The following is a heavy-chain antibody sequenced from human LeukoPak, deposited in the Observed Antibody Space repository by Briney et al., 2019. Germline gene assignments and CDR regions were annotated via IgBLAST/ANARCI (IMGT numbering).Heavy chain of an antibody. J-gene: IGHJ6*02. Sequence: SETLSLTCAVYGGSFSGYYWSWTRQPPGKGLEWIGEINHSGSTNYNPSLKSRVTISVDTSKNQFSLRLSSVTAADTAVYYCARITIFPPVYYYYGMDVWGQGTTVTVSS. D-gene: IGHD3-9*01. CDR3: ARITIFPPVYYYYGMDV. V-gene: IGHV4-34*01. CDR2: INHSGST. CDR1: GGSFSGYY.